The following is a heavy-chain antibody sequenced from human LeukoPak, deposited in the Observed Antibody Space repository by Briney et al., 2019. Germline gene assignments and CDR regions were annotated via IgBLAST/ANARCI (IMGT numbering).Heavy chain of an antibody. CDR3: ARDRVGSIVFDN. CDR2: ISSSGGNT. V-gene: IGHV3-23*01. Sequence: GGSLRLSCAASGFTFSTYVMSWVRQAPGKGLEWVSAISSSGGNTLYANSVKGRFTISRDNSKNTLYLQMSSLRAEDTAVYYCARDRVGSIVFDNWGQGTLVTVSS. J-gene: IGHJ4*02. D-gene: IGHD1-26*01. CDR1: GFTFSTYV.